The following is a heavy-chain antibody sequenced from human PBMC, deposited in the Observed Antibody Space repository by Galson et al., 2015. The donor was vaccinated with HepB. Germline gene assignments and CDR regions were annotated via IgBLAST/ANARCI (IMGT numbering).Heavy chain of an antibody. D-gene: IGHD6-13*01. V-gene: IGHV1-69*06. Sequence: SVKVSCKASGGTFSSYAISWVRQAPGQGLEWMGGIIPIFGTANYAQKFQGRVTITADKSTSTAYMELSSLRSEDTAVYYCARDGQQLVLGNWFDPWGQGTLVTVSS. CDR1: GGTFSSYA. CDR2: IIPIFGTA. J-gene: IGHJ5*02. CDR3: ARDGQQLVLGNWFDP.